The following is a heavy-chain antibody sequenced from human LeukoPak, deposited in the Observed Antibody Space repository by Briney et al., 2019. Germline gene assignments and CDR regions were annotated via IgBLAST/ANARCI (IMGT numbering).Heavy chain of an antibody. V-gene: IGHV4-38-2*02. D-gene: IGHD3-22*01. J-gene: IGHJ4*02. CDR2: IYHSGST. CDR3: ARVTMIVVVIWAGLFDY. CDR1: GYSISRGYY. Sequence: SETLSLTCTVSGYSISRGYYWGWIRQPPGKGLEWIGSIYHSGSTYYNPSLKGRVTISVDTSKNQFSLKLSSVTAADTAVYYCARVTMIVVVIWAGLFDYWGQGTLVTVSS.